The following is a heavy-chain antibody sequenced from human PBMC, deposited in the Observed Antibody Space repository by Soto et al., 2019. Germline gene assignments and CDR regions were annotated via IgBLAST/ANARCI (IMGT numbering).Heavy chain of an antibody. Sequence: VQLMQSGAEGKKPGSSVKVSCKASGGTFSSHSINWVRQAPRQGLEWMEGIITLFETSNYAQNFQGRVTITADQSTSTAYMELNSLTSDDTAVYYCAREVGDGDFSAALLDWSEGTLVTVSS. J-gene: IGHJ4*02. CDR3: AREVGDGDFSAALLD. CDR1: GGTFSSHS. V-gene: IGHV1-69*01. D-gene: IGHD2-21*02. CDR2: IITLFETS.